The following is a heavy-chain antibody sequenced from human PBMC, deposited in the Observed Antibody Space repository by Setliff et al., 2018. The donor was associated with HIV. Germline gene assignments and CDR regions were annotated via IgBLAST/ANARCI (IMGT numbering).Heavy chain of an antibody. CDR2: IYHSGST. CDR3: ARATFLPARPQRSGVFGNYFDY. J-gene: IGHJ4*02. Sequence: SETLSLTCTVPGGSISSHYWSWVRQPPGKGLEWIGDIYHSGSTNYNPSLKSRVTITVDKYKNQFSLKLSAVTAADTAVYYCARATFLPARPQRSGVFGNYFDYWGQGALVTVSS. CDR1: GGSISSHY. V-gene: IGHV4-59*11. D-gene: IGHD6-6*01.